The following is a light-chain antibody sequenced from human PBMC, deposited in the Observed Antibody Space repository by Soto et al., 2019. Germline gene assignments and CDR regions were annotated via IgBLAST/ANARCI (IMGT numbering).Light chain of an antibody. CDR3: SSYTSSSNPPYV. V-gene: IGLV2-14*01. CDR2: DVS. Sequence: QSVLTQPASVSGSPGQSITISCTGTSSDVGGYNYVSWYQQHPGKAPKLMIYDVSNRPSGVSNRFSGSKSGNTASLTISGLQAGDEADYYCSSYTSSSNPPYVFGTGTKVTVL. CDR1: SSDVGGYNY. J-gene: IGLJ1*01.